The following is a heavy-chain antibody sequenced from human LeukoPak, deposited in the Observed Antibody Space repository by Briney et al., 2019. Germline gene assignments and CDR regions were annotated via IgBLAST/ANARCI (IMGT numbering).Heavy chain of an antibody. J-gene: IGHJ6*02. CDR3: ARVVYYGSGSYPDPYYYYGMDV. D-gene: IGHD3-10*01. CDR1: GGTFSSYA. CDR2: IIPILGIA. Sequence: SVKVSCKASGGTFSSYAISWVRQAPGQGLEWLGRIIPILGIANYAQKFQGRVTITADKSTSTAYMELSSLRSEDTAVYYCARVVYYGSGSYPDPYYYYGMDVWGQGTTVTVSS. V-gene: IGHV1-69*04.